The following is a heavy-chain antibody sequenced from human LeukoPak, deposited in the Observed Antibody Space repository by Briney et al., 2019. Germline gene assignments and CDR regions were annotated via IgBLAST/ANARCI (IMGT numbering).Heavy chain of an antibody. D-gene: IGHD2-2*01. CDR2: IRYDGSNK. CDR1: GFTFSSYG. CDR3: AKVPIPYCSSTSCHYMDV. J-gene: IGHJ6*03. Sequence: PGGSLRLSCAASGFTFSSYGMHWVRQAPGKGLEWVAFIRYDGSNKYYADSVKGRFTISRDNSKNTLYLQMNSLRVEDTAVYYCAKVPIPYCSSTSCHYMDVWGKGTTVTVSS. V-gene: IGHV3-30*02.